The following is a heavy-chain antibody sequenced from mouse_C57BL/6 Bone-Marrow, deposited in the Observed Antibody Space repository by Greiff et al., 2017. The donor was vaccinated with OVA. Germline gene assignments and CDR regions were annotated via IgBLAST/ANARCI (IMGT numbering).Heavy chain of an antibody. D-gene: IGHD3-2*02. J-gene: IGHJ2*01. Sequence: GGGLVQPKGTLKLSCAASGFTFNTYAMHWVRQAPGKGLEWVARIRSKSSNYATYYADSVKDRFTISRDDSQSMLYLQMNNLKTEDTAMYCGVRDGDKADFDYWGQGTTLTVSS. CDR2: IRSKSSNYAT. CDR1: GFTFNTYA. CDR3: VRDGDKADFDY. V-gene: IGHV10-3*01.